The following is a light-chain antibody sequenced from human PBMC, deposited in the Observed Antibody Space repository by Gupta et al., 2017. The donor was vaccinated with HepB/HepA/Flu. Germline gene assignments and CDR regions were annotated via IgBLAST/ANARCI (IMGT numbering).Light chain of an antibody. V-gene: IGLV2-11*01. CDR3: SSYAGFNTYL. CDR2: DVV. CDR1: TSDIGLYTY. J-gene: IGLJ1*01. Sequence: QSALSQPRSVSGSPGQSVTISCSGTTSDIGLYTYISWFQHRPGELPKLLIYDVVKRPSGVPDRFSGSKSGVTASLTISGLQSDDEADYYCSSYAGFNTYLFGSGTTVTVL.